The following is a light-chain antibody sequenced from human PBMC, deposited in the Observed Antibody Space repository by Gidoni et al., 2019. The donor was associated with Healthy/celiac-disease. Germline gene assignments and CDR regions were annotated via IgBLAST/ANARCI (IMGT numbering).Light chain of an antibody. CDR2: EVS. CDR1: SSDVGGYNY. Sequence: QSALTQPASVSGSPGQSITISCTGTSSDVGGYNYVSWYQQHPGKAHKLMIYEVSNRPSGVPDRFSGSKSGNTASLTISGLQAEDEADYYCSSYTSSSTPVFGGGTKLTVL. J-gene: IGLJ2*01. CDR3: SSYTSSSTPV. V-gene: IGLV2-14*01.